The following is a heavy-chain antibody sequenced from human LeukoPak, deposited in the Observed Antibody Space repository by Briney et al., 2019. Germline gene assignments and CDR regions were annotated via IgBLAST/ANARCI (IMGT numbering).Heavy chain of an antibody. CDR2: INHSGST. CDR3: ARDIAYCSSTSCYPNWFDP. CDR1: GGSFSGYY. Sequence: SETLSLTCAVDGGSFSGYYWSWIRQPPGKGLEWIGEINHSGSTNYNPSLKSRVTISVDTSKNQFSLKLSSVTAADTAVYYCARDIAYCSSTSCYPNWFDPWGQGTLVTVSS. V-gene: IGHV4-34*01. J-gene: IGHJ5*02. D-gene: IGHD2-2*01.